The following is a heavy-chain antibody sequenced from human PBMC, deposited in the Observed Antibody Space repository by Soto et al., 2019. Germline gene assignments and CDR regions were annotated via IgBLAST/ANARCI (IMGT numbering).Heavy chain of an antibody. V-gene: IGHV3-53*01. CDR1: GFTVSSNY. CDR2: IYSGGST. D-gene: IGHD5-12*01. Sequence: GGSLRLSCAASGFTVSSNYMSWVRQAPGKGLEWVSVIYSGGSTYYADSVKGRFTISRDNSKNTLYLQMNSLRAEDTAVYYCARADSGYDSFDPWGQGTLVTVSS. CDR3: ARADSGYDSFDP. J-gene: IGHJ5*02.